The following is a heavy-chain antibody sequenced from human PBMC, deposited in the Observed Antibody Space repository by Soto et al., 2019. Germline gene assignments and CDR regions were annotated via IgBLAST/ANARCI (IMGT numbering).Heavy chain of an antibody. CDR2: IDPDTGDT. CDR3: ARVIKLVRAGTVSDF. CDR1: GYSFTGYY. J-gene: IGHJ4*02. V-gene: IGHV1-2*02. Sequence: ASVKVSCKASGYSFTGYYIHWVRQAPGQGLEWMGWIDPDTGDTASAEQFQGRVTMRKDTSISTVYMELNSLRSDDTAIYYCARVIKLVRAGTVSDFWGQGTLVTVSS. D-gene: IGHD2-21*01.